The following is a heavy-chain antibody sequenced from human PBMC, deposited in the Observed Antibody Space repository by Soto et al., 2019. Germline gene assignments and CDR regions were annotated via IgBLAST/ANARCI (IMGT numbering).Heavy chain of an antibody. D-gene: IGHD3-3*01. CDR3: YGVHRSLVPRHDY. CDR2: IGNKANSYAT. J-gene: IGHJ4*02. Sequence: GGSLRLSCAASGFTFSATAVHWVRQASGRGLEWVGRIGNKANSYATVYGASLKGRVTISRDDSKKTAYLQMNSLNTDDTAVYYCYGVHRSLVPRHDYWGQGTLVTVSS. V-gene: IGHV3-73*01. CDR1: GFTFSATA.